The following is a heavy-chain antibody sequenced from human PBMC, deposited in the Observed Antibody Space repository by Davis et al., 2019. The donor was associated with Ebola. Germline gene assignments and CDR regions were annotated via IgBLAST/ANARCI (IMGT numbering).Heavy chain of an antibody. V-gene: IGHV1-2*02. D-gene: IGHD2-2*02. J-gene: IGHJ5*02. CDR3: ARDGCSSTSCYTRSSWFDP. CDR1: GYRLNVYY. Sequence: ASVKVSCKASGYRLNVYYMHWLRQAPGQGLEWMGWINLSTGGTKYAQNFQGRVSMTGDTSISTAYMDLSSLRSEDTAVYYCARDGCSSTSCYTRSSWFDPWGQGTLVTVSS. CDR2: INLSTGGT.